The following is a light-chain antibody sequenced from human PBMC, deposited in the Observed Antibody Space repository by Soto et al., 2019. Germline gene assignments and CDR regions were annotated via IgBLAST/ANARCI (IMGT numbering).Light chain of an antibody. CDR2: DAS. Sequence: DIHITHSPSSLSACLGDRVTITCRASQGIRNDLGWYQQKPGKAPKLLIYDASSLESGVPSRFSGSGSGTEFTLTISSLQTDDFATYYCQQYNSYSTFGQGTKVDIK. CDR1: QGIRND. J-gene: IGKJ1*01. V-gene: IGKV1-17*01. CDR3: QQYNSYST.